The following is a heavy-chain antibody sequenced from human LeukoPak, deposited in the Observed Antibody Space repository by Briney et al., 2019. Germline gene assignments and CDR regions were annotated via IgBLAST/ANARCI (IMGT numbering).Heavy chain of an antibody. CDR2: INHSGST. D-gene: IGHD5-24*01. CDR3: ARGGDGYRGEAFDI. J-gene: IGHJ3*02. CDR1: GGSFSGYY. Sequence: SETLSLTCAVYGGSFSGYYWSWIRQPPGKGLEWIGEINHSGSTNYNPSLKSRVTISVDTSKNQFSLKLSSVTAADTAVYYCARGGDGYRGEAFDIWGQGTMVTVSS. V-gene: IGHV4-34*01.